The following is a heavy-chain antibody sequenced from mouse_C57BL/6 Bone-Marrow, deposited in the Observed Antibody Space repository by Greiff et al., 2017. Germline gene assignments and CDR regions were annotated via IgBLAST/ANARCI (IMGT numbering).Heavy chain of an antibody. V-gene: IGHV14-4*01. CDR1: GFNIKDDY. J-gene: IGHJ2*01. Sequence: LQQSGAELVRPGASVKLSCTASGFNIKDDYMHWVKQRPEQGLEWIGWIDPENGDTEYASKFQGKATITADTSSNTAYLQLSSLTSEDTAVYYCTTGGGSSLFDYWGQGTTLTVSS. CDR2: IDPENGDT. CDR3: TTGGGSSLFDY. D-gene: IGHD1-1*01.